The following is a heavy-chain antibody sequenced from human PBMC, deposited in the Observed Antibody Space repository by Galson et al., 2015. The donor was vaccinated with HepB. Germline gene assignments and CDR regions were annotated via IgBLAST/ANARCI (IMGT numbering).Heavy chain of an antibody. Sequence: SLRLSCAASGLIVTRKYMSWVRQAPGKGLEWVSSIYWGDRTDYGDSVKDRFTISRDISTNTLYLQMNSLRVDDTALYYCATEGDTSTWYRYWGQGNLVTVSS. V-gene: IGHV3-66*01. CDR3: ATEGDTSTWYRY. CDR1: GLIVTRKY. D-gene: IGHD2-2*01. J-gene: IGHJ1*01. CDR2: IYWGDRT.